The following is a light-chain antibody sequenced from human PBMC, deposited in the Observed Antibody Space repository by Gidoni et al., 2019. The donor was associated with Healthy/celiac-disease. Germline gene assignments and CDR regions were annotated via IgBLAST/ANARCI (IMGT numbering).Light chain of an antibody. CDR3: QQFNSYPRRFT. J-gene: IGKJ3*01. Sequence: AIQLTQSPSSLSASVGDRVTITCRASQGISSAFAWYQQKPGKAPKLLIYDASSLESGVPSRFSGSGSGTDFTLTISSRQPEDFATYYCQQFNSYPRRFTFGPGTKVDIK. V-gene: IGKV1-13*02. CDR2: DAS. CDR1: QGISSA.